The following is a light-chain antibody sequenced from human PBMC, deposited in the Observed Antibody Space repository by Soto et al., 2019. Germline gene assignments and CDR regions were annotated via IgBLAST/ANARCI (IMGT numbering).Light chain of an antibody. CDR1: SFNIGSNT. J-gene: IGLJ2*01. V-gene: IGLV1-44*01. CDR3: AAWDDSLIVA. CDR2: SND. Sequence: QSVLTQPPSASGTPGQRVTISCSGSSFNIGSNTVNWYQQLPGTAPKLLIYSNDQRPSGVPERFSGSKSGTSASLAISGLQSEDEADYYCAAWDDSLIVAFGGATNITVL.